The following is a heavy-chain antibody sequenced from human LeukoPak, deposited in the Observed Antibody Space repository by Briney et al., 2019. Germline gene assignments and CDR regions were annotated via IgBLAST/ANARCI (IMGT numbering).Heavy chain of an antibody. Sequence: GGSLRLSCAASGFTFSSYGMHWVRQAPGKGLEWVAFIRYDGSNKYYADSVKGRFTISRDNSKNTLYLQMNSLRAEDTAVYYCAKDKRYFDWSYDYWGQGTLVTVSS. CDR1: GFTFSSYG. D-gene: IGHD3-9*01. J-gene: IGHJ4*02. V-gene: IGHV3-30*02. CDR3: AKDKRYFDWSYDY. CDR2: IRYDGSNK.